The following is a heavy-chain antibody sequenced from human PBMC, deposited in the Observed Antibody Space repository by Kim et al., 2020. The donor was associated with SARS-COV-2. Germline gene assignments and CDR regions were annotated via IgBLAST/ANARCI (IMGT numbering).Heavy chain of an antibody. D-gene: IGHD1-1*01. CDR2: SEN. CDR3: ARGRWKVDY. Sequence: SENYYVDSVKGRFTISRDNAKNSLFLQMNSLRAEDTAVYYCARGRWKVDYWGQGTLVTVSS. V-gene: IGHV3-7*01. J-gene: IGHJ4*02.